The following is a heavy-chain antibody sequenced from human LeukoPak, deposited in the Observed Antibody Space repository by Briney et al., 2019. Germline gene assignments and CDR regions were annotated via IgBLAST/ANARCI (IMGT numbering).Heavy chain of an antibody. Sequence: PSETLSLTCAVYGGSFSGYYWSWIRQPPGKGLEWIGEINHSGSTNYNPSLKSRVTISVDTSKNQFSLKLSSVTAADTAVYYCARDLSPSDGYCSSTRCFDRGYFQHWGQGTLVTVSS. V-gene: IGHV4-34*01. CDR1: GGSFSGYY. J-gene: IGHJ1*01. CDR2: INHSGST. D-gene: IGHD2-2*01. CDR3: ARDLSPSDGYCSSTRCFDRGYFQH.